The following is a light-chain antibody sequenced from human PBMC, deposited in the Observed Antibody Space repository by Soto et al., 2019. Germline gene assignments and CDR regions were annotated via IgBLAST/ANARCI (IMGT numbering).Light chain of an antibody. CDR1: SSDVGGYNY. V-gene: IGLV2-14*01. CDR2: EVS. CDR3: SSYTSSSTLV. Sequence: QSALTQPASVSGSPGQSITISCTGTSSDVGGYNYVSWYQQHPGKAPKLMIYEVSKRPSGVSNRFSGSKSGNTASLTISGLPAEDEADYYCSSYTSSSTLVFGTGTKLTVL. J-gene: IGLJ1*01.